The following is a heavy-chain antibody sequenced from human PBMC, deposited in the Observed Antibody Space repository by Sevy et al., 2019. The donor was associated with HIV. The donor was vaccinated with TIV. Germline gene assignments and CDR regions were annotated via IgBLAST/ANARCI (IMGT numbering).Heavy chain of an antibody. J-gene: IGHJ6*02. CDR2: IKSKTDGGTT. CDR1: GFTFSNAW. CDR3: TTTYYDILTGYYRYYYYYGMDV. Sequence: GGALRLSCAASGFTFSNAWMNWVRQAPGKGLEWVGRIKSKTDGGTTDYAAPVKGRFTISRDDSKNTLYLQMNSLKTEETAVYYCTTTYYDILTGYYRYYYYYGMDVWGQGTTVTVSS. V-gene: IGHV3-15*07. D-gene: IGHD3-9*01.